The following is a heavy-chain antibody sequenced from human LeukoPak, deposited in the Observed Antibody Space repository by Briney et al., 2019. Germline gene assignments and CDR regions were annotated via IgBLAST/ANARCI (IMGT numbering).Heavy chain of an antibody. J-gene: IGHJ6*02. CDR2: ISGYTGNT. CDR1: GYTFSSYG. V-gene: IGHV1-18*01. Sequence: ASVKVSCKASGYTFSSYGISWVRQAPGQGLEWMGWISGYTGNTNYAQNLQGRVTMTTDTSTSTAYMELRSLRSEDTAVYYCATLGGSGSYDYYYYGMDVWGQGTTVTVSS. CDR3: ATLGGSGSYDYYYYGMDV. D-gene: IGHD3-10*01.